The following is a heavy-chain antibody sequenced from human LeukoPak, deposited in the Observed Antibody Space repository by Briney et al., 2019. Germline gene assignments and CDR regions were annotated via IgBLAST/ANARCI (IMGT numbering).Heavy chain of an antibody. CDR3: ATHSGSYY. CDR1: GGSINNGGYY. D-gene: IGHD3-10*01. V-gene: IGHV4-30-4*01. Sequence: PSETLSLTCTVSGGSINNGGYYWSWIRQRPGKGLEWIGYIYYSGSSYYNPSLKSRVTISVDTSKNQFSLKLSSVTAADTAVYYCATHSGSYYWGQGTMVTVSS. CDR2: IYYSGSS. J-gene: IGHJ3*01.